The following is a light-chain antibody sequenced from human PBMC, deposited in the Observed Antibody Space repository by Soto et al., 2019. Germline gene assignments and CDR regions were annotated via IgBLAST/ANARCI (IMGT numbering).Light chain of an antibody. V-gene: IGLV2-14*03. J-gene: IGLJ1*01. Sequence: QSALNQPASVSGSPGQSITISCTGTSSDVGGYSYVSWYQQHPGKAPKLMIYDVSDRPSGVSNRFSASKSGNTASLTISGLQAEDEADYYCCSYTSSSTPWVFGTGTKVTVL. CDR2: DVS. CDR3: CSYTSSSTPWV. CDR1: SSDVGGYSY.